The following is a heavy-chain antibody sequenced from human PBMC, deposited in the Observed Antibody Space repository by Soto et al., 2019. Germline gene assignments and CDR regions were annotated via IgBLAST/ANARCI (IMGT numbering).Heavy chain of an antibody. J-gene: IGHJ4*02. CDR3: ASIGDPTWHFDY. CDR2: IIPILGIA. D-gene: IGHD3-16*01. V-gene: IGHV1-69*02. Sequence: QVQLVQSGAEVKKPGSSVKVSCKASGGTFSSYTISWVRQAPGQGLEWIGRIIPILGIANYAQKFQGRVTITADKSTSTAYMELSSLRSEDTAVYYCASIGDPTWHFDYWGQGTLVTVSS. CDR1: GGTFSSYT.